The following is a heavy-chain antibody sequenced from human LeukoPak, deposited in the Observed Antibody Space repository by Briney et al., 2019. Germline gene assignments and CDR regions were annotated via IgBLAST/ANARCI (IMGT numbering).Heavy chain of an antibody. J-gene: IGHJ4*02. CDR1: GLTFSSHW. CDR2: ITNDGSST. CDR3: ASQKETYYDFWSGYYPSEFDY. V-gene: IGHV3-74*01. D-gene: IGHD3-3*01. Sequence: GGSLRLSCAASGLTFSSHWMHWVRQAPGKGLVWVSRITNDGSSTTYADSVKGRFTISRDNAKNMLYLQVNSLRAEDTAVYYCASQKETYYDFWSGYYPSEFDYWGQGTLVTVSS.